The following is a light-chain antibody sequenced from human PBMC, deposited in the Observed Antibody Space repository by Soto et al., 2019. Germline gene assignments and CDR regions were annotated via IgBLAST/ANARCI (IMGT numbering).Light chain of an antibody. CDR3: QQRST. CDR1: QSVSSY. Sequence: EIVLTQSPATLSLSPGERATLSYRASQSVSSYLAWYQQKPGQAPRLLIYDASNRATGIPARFSGSGSGTDFTLTISSLEPEDFAVYYCQQRSTFGQGTKLEIK. V-gene: IGKV3-11*01. CDR2: DAS. J-gene: IGKJ2*01.